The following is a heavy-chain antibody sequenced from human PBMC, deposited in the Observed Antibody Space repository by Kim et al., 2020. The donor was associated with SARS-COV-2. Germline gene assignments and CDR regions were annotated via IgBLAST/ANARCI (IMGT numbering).Heavy chain of an antibody. Sequence: GGSLRLSCVASGFTFSTYAMHWVRQAPGKGLEWVTVISYDGSNKYYADSVKGRFTISRDNSKNTLYLQMNSLRAEDTAVYYCARELVRVAATGDGAFDIWGQGTMVTVSS. CDR2: ISYDGSNK. CDR1: GFTFSTYA. V-gene: IGHV3-30-3*01. CDR3: ARELVRVAATGDGAFDI. J-gene: IGHJ3*02. D-gene: IGHD2-15*01.